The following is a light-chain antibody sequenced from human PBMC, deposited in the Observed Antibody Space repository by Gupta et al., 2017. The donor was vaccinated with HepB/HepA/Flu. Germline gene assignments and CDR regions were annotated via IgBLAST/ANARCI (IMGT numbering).Light chain of an antibody. CDR2: DVS. CDR3: LHDTNPFLP. CDR1: QDISNY. Sequence: DIQMTQSPSSLPASVGDRFTIPCQASQDISNYLNWYQQKPGKAPKLLIYDVSKVETGVPSRFSGSGSGTDFTLTISSLQPEDIANYYCLHDTNPFLPFGHGTKVDIK. V-gene: IGKV1-33*01. J-gene: IGKJ3*01.